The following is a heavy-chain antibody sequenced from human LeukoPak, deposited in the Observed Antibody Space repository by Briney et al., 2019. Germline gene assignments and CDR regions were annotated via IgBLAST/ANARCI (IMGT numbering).Heavy chain of an antibody. CDR1: GGTFSSYA. CDR3: ARDTTLSRVITTTTTYHYFYYIDV. V-gene: IGHV1-69*05. CDR2: IIPVFQTP. D-gene: IGHD3-22*01. Sequence: SVKVSCKASGGTFSSYAITWVRQAPGQGLEWIGGIIPVFQTPNYAQNFRGRVTIATDESTRTAYMELSSLRSEDTAIYYCARDTTLSRVITTTTTYHYFYYIDVWGKGTTVTISS. J-gene: IGHJ6*03.